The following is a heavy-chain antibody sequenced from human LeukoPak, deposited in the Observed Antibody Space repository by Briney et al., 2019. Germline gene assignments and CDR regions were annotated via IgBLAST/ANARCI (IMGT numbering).Heavy chain of an antibody. CDR2: INHSGST. CDR3: ARGSCSGGSCYFQYNWFDP. D-gene: IGHD2-15*01. Sequence: SETLSLTCAVYGGSFSGYYWSWIRQPPGKGLEWIGEINHSGSTNYNPSLKSRVTISVDTSKNQFSLKLSSVTAADTAVYYCARGSCSGGSCYFQYNWFDPWGQGTLVTVSS. CDR1: GGSFSGYY. J-gene: IGHJ5*02. V-gene: IGHV4-34*01.